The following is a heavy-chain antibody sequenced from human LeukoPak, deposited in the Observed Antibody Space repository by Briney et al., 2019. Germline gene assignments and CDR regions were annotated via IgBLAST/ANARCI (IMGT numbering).Heavy chain of an antibody. CDR1: GFTFSSYA. V-gene: IGHV3-23*01. CDR2: ISGSGGST. Sequence: GGSLRLSCAASGFTFSSYAMSWVRQAPGKGLEWVSAISGSGGSTYYADSVKGRFTISRDNSKNTLYLQMNSLRAEDTAVYYCAKALVDFWSGYSSYYFDYWGQGTLVTVSS. D-gene: IGHD3-3*01. J-gene: IGHJ4*02. CDR3: AKALVDFWSGYSSYYFDY.